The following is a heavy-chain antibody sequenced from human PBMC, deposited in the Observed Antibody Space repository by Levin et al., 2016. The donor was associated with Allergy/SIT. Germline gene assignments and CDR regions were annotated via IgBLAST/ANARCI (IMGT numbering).Heavy chain of an antibody. CDR2: INSDGSST. Sequence: WIRQPPGKGLVWVSRINSDGSSTSYADSVKGRFTISRDNAKNTLYLQMNSLRAEDTAVYYCARAGGVRRGDRLGFDYWGQGTLVTVSS. D-gene: IGHD3-16*01. CDR3: ARAGGVRRGDRLGFDY. J-gene: IGHJ4*02. V-gene: IGHV3-74*01.